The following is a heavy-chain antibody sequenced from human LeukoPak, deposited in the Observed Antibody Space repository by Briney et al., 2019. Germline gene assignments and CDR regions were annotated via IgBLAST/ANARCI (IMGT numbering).Heavy chain of an antibody. V-gene: IGHV1-69*04. CDR2: IIPILNIL. D-gene: IGHD3-3*01. CDR3: ARDPDDLLSGGSYYDNGMDV. Sequence: SVKVSCKASGDIFSNYGISWVRQAPGRGLEWMARIIPILNILNYAQKFQGRLTISADKPTSTAYMELSSLTSEDTAVYYCARDPDDLLSGGSYYDNGMDVWGQGTTVTVSS. J-gene: IGHJ6*02. CDR1: GDIFSNYG.